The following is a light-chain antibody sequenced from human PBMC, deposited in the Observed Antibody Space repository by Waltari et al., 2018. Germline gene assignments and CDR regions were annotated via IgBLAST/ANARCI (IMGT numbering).Light chain of an antibody. V-gene: IGKV3-11*01. Sequence: SCRASESMSKYLYWYQRRPGHAPRLLVYAASTRATGVPDRFSGSGYGTDFTLTISRLEPEDFAVYYCQNHERLPATFGQGTKVEIK. CDR2: AAS. J-gene: IGKJ1*01. CDR1: ESMSKY. CDR3: QNHERLPAT.